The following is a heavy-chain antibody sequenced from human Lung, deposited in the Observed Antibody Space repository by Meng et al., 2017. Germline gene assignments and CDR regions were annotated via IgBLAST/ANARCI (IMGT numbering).Heavy chain of an antibody. D-gene: IGHD4-11*01. V-gene: IGHV4-34*01. CDR2: INHSGST. Sequence: QLQQWGAGLLKPSETLSLTCFVSGGSFSDYYWSWIRQPPGKGLEWIGEINHSGSTNYNPSLESRATISVDTSQNNLSLKLSSVTAADSAVYYCARGPTTMAHDFDYWGQGTLVTVSS. J-gene: IGHJ4*02. CDR1: GGSFSDYY. CDR3: ARGPTTMAHDFDY.